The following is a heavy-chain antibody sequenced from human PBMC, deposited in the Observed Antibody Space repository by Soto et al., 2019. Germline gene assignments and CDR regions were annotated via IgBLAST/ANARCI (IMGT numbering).Heavy chain of an antibody. D-gene: IGHD3-22*01. V-gene: IGHV5-51*01. CDR1: EYNILFYW. CDR2: MYPDASDI. Sequence: PGQLQRNSYRAAEYNILFYWVGRVSKMPGKGLEWMAIMYPDASDIRYSPSFEAHVTISADKSTSTAFLQWSSLKASDTAMYYCATAYVYDFENSNYYRDALDIWGQGTLVTVSS. J-gene: IGHJ3*02. CDR3: ATAYVYDFENSNYYRDALDI.